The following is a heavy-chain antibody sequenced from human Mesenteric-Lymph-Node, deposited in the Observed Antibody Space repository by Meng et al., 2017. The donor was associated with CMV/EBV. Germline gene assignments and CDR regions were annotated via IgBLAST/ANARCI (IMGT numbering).Heavy chain of an antibody. D-gene: IGHD2-2*02. V-gene: IGHV3-21*01. J-gene: IGHJ4*02. CDR1: GFTFSSYS. CDR3: ARGLLGYCSSPNCYKL. Sequence: GGSLRLSCAASGFTFSSYSMNWVRQAPGKGLQWVSSINSSSNYIYYADSVQGRFTISRDNANNSLYLQINSLRAEDTAVYYCARGLLGYCSSPNCYKLWGQGTLVTVSS. CDR2: INSSSNYI.